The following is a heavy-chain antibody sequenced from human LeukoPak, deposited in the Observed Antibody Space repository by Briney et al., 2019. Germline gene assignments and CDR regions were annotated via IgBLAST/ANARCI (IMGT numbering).Heavy chain of an antibody. CDR3: ATGYGHYGSGSSLTYYFDY. CDR1: AYSFTTYW. J-gene: IGHJ4*02. D-gene: IGHD3-10*01. Sequence: GESLQISCKGSAYSFTTYWVGWVRQMPGKGLEWMGIIYPGDSDTRYSPSFQGQVTISADKSISTAYLQWSSLKASDTAMYYCATGYGHYGSGSSLTYYFDYWGQGTLVTVSS. CDR2: IYPGDSDT. V-gene: IGHV5-51*01.